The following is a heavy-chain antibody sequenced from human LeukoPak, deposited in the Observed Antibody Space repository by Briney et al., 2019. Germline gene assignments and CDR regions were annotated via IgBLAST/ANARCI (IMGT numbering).Heavy chain of an antibody. J-gene: IGHJ4*02. V-gene: IGHV3-30*02. CDR3: AKVMARGITSTPDY. Sequence: PGGSLRLSCATSGFSFSSHGIHWVRQAPGKGLEWVAFIRYDGNNEYYADSVKGRFTISRDNSKNTLYLQMNSLKPEDTAVYYCAKVMARGITSTPDYWGRGTLVTVSS. CDR2: IRYDGNNE. CDR1: GFSFSSHG. D-gene: IGHD3-10*01.